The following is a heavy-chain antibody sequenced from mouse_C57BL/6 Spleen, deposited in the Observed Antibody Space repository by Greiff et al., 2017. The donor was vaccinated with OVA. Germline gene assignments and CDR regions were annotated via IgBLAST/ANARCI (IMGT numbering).Heavy chain of an antibody. J-gene: IGHJ4*01. CDR1: GFTFSSYA. Sequence: EVHLVESGGGLVKPGGSLKLSCAASGFTFSSYAMSWVRQTPEKRLEWVATISDGGSYTYYPDNVKGRFTISRDNAKNNLYLQMSHLKSEDTAMYYCARERTYYDYPYWAMDYWGQGTSVTVSS. CDR2: ISDGGSYT. D-gene: IGHD2-4*01. CDR3: ARERTYYDYPYWAMDY. V-gene: IGHV5-4*01.